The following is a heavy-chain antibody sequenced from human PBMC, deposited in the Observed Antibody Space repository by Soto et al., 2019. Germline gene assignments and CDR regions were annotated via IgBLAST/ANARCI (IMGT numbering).Heavy chain of an antibody. D-gene: IGHD5-12*01. CDR2: IIPIFGTA. V-gene: IGHV1-69*12. CDR3: ARGGNGYSTWLGDAFDI. Sequence: QVQLVQSGAEVKKPGSSVKVSCKASGGTFRSYAISWLRQAPGQGLEWMGGIIPIFGTANYAQKFQGRVTITADESTSTAYMELSILRSEDTYVYYCARGGNGYSTWLGDAFDIWGQSTMVTVSS. CDR1: GGTFRSYA. J-gene: IGHJ3*02.